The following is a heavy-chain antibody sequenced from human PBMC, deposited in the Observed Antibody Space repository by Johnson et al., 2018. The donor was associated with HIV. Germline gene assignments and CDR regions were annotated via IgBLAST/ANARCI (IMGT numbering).Heavy chain of an antibody. J-gene: IGHJ3*02. Sequence: QVQLVESGGGVVQPGRSLRLSCAASGFTFSSYAMHWVRQAPGKGLEWVAIISYDGSNKYYADSVKGRFTISRDNSKNTLYLQMNSLRAEDTAVYYCAKGPWELPHAFNIWGRGTMVIVSS. V-gene: IGHV3-30-3*01. D-gene: IGHD1-7*01. CDR2: ISYDGSNK. CDR1: GFTFSSYA. CDR3: AKGPWELPHAFNI.